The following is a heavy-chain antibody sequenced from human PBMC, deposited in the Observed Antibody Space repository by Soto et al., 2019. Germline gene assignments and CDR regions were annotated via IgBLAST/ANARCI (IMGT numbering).Heavy chain of an antibody. J-gene: IGHJ4*02. CDR3: ARDFDY. V-gene: IGHV3-30-3*01. Sequence: QVQLVESGGGVVQPGRSLRLSCAASGFTFSSYAIHWVRQAPGKGLEWVAIISYDGNNKYYADSVKGRFTISRDNSKNTLYLQMNSLRPEDTAVYYCARDFDYWGQGTLVTVSS. CDR1: GFTFSSYA. CDR2: ISYDGNNK.